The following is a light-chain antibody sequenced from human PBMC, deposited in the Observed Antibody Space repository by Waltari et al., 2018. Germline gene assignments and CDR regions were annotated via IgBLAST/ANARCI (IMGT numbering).Light chain of an antibody. CDR1: SSDAGRYNL. J-gene: IGLJ2*01. CDR2: EVT. V-gene: IGLV2-23*02. Sequence: SALTQPASLSGSPEQSITISCPGTSSDAGRYNLVSWYQQHPGKAHKLMIYEVTKRPSGVSNRFSGSKSGNTASLTISGLQAEDEADYYCCSYAGRSTLVFGGGTKLTVL. CDR3: CSYAGRSTLV.